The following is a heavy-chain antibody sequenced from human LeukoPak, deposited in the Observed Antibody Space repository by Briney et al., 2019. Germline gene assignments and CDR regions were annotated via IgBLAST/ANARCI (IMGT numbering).Heavy chain of an antibody. CDR2: ISSRSRGV. D-gene: IGHD4-17*01. J-gene: IGHJ2*01. CDR3: ASTIVTTVYPPGWYFDL. V-gene: IGHV3-21*06. Sequence: GGSLRLSCAASGFIFSSYNMNWVRQAPGKGLEWVSSISSRSRGVYYADSVKGRFTISRDNTKSSLFLQMDSLRAEDTAVYYCASTIVTTVYPPGWYFDLWGRGTQVTVSS. CDR1: GFIFSSYN.